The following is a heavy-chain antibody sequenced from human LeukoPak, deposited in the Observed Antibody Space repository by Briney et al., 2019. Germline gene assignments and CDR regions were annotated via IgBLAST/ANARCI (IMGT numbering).Heavy chain of an antibody. CDR3: ARAHATAMADY. CDR2: INSDGSST. V-gene: IGHV3-74*01. D-gene: IGHD5-18*01. J-gene: IGHJ4*02. Sequence: PGGSLRLSCAASGFTFSSYWMHWVRQAPGKGLVWVSRINSDGSSTTYADSVKGRFTISRDDARNTLYLQMDSLRADDTAVYYCARAHATAMADYWGQGTLVTVSS. CDR1: GFTFSSYW.